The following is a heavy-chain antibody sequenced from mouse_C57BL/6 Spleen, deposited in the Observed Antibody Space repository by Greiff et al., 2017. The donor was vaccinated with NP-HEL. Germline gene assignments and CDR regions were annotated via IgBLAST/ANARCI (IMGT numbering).Heavy chain of an antibody. D-gene: IGHD3-2*02. Sequence: QVHVKQPGTELVKPGASVKLSCKASGYTFTSYWMHWVKQRPGQGLEWIGNINPSNGGTNYNEKFKSKATLTVDKSSSTAYMQLSSLTSEDSAVYYCARVSSGYAMDYWGQGTSVTVSS. CDR2: INPSNGGT. CDR1: GYTFTSYW. V-gene: IGHV1-53*01. J-gene: IGHJ4*01. CDR3: ARVSSGYAMDY.